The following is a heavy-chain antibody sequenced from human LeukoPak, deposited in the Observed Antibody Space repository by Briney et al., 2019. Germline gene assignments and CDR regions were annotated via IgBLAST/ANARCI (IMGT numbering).Heavy chain of an antibody. CDR2: ISWDSGNI. CDR1: GFTFDDYA. J-gene: IGHJ4*02. D-gene: IGHD5-18*01. CDR3: AKVKDSYGDYYFDY. Sequence: PGRSLRLSCAASGFTFDDYAMHWVRQAPGEGLEWVSGISWDSGNIDYVDSVKGRFTISRDNAKHYLYLEMNRLRAEDNALYYCAKVKDSYGDYYFDYWGQGTLVTVSS. V-gene: IGHV3-9*01.